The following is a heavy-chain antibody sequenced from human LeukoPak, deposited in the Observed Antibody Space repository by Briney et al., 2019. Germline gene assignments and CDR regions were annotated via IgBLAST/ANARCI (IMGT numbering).Heavy chain of an antibody. V-gene: IGHV1-18*01. Sequence: ASVKVSCKASGYTFTSYGISWVRQAPGQGLEWMGWISAYNGNTNYAQKLQGRVTMTTDTSTSTAYMELRSLRSDDTAVYYYARERFRGHWNDVEFDYWGQGTLVTVSS. CDR1: GYTFTSYG. CDR3: ARERFRGHWNDVEFDY. J-gene: IGHJ4*02. D-gene: IGHD1-1*01. CDR2: ISAYNGNT.